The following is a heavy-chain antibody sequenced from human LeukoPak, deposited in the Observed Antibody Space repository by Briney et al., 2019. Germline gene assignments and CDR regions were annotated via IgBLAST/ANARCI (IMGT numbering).Heavy chain of an antibody. D-gene: IGHD2-21*02. CDR2: IWYDGSNK. CDR3: ARDSGSVVVTARGESDAFDI. V-gene: IGHV3-33*01. J-gene: IGHJ3*02. CDR1: GFTFSSYG. Sequence: PGRSLRLSCAASGFTFSSYGMHWVRQAPGKGLEWVAVIWYDGSNKYYADSVKGRFTISRDNSKNTLYLQMNSLRAEDTAVYYCARDSGSVVVTARGESDAFDIWGQGTMVTVSS.